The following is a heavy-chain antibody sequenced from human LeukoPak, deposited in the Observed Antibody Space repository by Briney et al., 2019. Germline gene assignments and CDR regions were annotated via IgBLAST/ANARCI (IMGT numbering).Heavy chain of an antibody. V-gene: IGHV3-21*04. D-gene: IGHD6-13*01. CDR2: ISSSSSYI. Sequence: GGSLRLSCAASGFTFSSYSMNWVRQAPGKGLEWVSSISSSSSYIYYADSVKGRFTISRDNAKNSLYLQMNSLRTEDTAFYYCARDRLAATGLFDYWGQGTLVTVSS. CDR1: GFTFSSYS. CDR3: ARDRLAATGLFDY. J-gene: IGHJ4*02.